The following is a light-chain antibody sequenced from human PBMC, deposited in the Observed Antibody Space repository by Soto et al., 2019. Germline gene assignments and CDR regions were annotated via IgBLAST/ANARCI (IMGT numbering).Light chain of an antibody. V-gene: IGLV1-44*01. CDR3: AAWDDSLNGYV. J-gene: IGLJ1*01. CDR2: SND. CDR1: SSNIESNS. Sequence: QSALTQPPSASGTPGQRVTISCSGSSSNIESNSVNWYQQLPGTAPKLLIYSNDRRPSVVPDRFSGSKSGTSASLAISGFLSEDEADYYCAAWDDSLNGYVFGTGTKVTVL.